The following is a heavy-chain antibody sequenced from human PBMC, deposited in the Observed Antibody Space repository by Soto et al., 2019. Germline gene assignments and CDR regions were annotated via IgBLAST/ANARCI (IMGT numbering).Heavy chain of an antibody. Sequence: ASVPVSCPVSGCTLHEVAMHWVRQAPGKGLEWLGGFDPDEAETIYAQHFQGRVTMTEDTSTDTVYMELSSLRSEDTALYFCTTYHGDYNFDHWGQGTLVTVSS. D-gene: IGHD4-17*01. J-gene: IGHJ5*02. CDR1: GCTLHEVA. CDR2: FDPDEAET. CDR3: TTYHGDYNFDH. V-gene: IGHV1-24*01.